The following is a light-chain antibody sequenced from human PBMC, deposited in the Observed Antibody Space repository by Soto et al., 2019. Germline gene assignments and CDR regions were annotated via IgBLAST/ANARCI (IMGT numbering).Light chain of an antibody. V-gene: IGKV1-5*01. Sequence: DIQMTQSPSTLSASVGDRVTITCRASQSISSWLAWYQQKPGKAPKFLIYDASNLESGVPSRFSGSGSGTEFTLTISSLQPDDFATYYCQQYSSYWTFGQGTKVDNQ. J-gene: IGKJ1*01. CDR2: DAS. CDR3: QQYSSYWT. CDR1: QSISSW.